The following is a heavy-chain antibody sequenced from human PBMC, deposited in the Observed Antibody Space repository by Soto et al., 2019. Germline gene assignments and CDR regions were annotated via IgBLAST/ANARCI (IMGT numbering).Heavy chain of an antibody. D-gene: IGHD2-21*02. CDR3: ARESPAYCGGDCYLDNWFDP. Sequence: QVQLQESGPGLVKPSQTLSLTCTVSGGSISSGGYYWSWIRQHPGKGLEGIGYIYYSGSTYYNPSCKRQVPISVDTSKNQFSLKLSSVAAADTAVYYCARESPAYCGGDCYLDNWFDPWGQGTLVTVSS. V-gene: IGHV4-31*01. CDR1: GGSISSGGYY. J-gene: IGHJ5*02. CDR2: IYYSGST.